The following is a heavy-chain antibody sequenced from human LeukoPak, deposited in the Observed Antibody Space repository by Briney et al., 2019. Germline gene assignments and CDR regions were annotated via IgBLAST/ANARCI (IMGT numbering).Heavy chain of an antibody. J-gene: IGHJ4*02. CDR3: AKDNRRHYTSGPNPDSLH. V-gene: IGHV3-9*01. Sequence: GGSLRLSCAGSGFIFNNYAMHWVRQPPGKGLEWVSGISWNSGTIDYADSVRGRSTISRDNAKNSLYLQMDSLRVEDTAFYYCAKDNRRHYTSGPNPDSLHWGQGALVTVSS. CDR1: GFIFNNYA. CDR2: ISWNSGTI. D-gene: IGHD6-19*01.